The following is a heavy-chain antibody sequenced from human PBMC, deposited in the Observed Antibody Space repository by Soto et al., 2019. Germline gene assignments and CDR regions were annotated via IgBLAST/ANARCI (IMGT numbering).Heavy chain of an antibody. CDR3: ARDRLRYNWNDFTYYSYGMDV. CDR2: ISYDGSNK. J-gene: IGHJ6*02. D-gene: IGHD1-1*01. CDR1: GFTFSSYA. Sequence: QVQLVESGGGVVQPGRSLILSCAASGFTFSSYAMHWVRQAPGKGLEWVAVISYDGSNKYYADSVKGRFTISRDNSKNTLYLQMNSLRAEDTAVYYFARDRLRYNWNDFTYYSYGMDVWGQGNTVSVSS. V-gene: IGHV3-30*14.